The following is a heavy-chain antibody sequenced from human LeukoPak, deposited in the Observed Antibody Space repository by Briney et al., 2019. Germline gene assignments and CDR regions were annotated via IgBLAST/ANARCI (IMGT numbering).Heavy chain of an antibody. D-gene: IGHD3-9*01. Sequence: PGGSLRLSCTGSGFPFTSYGMHWVRQAPGKGLEWVAVIWYDGSNKYYADSVKGRFTISRDNSKNTLYLQMNSLRAEDTAVYYCAKDRGALFRYFDSFDYWGQGPLVTVSS. J-gene: IGHJ4*02. CDR2: IWYDGSNK. V-gene: IGHV3-33*06. CDR3: AKDRGALFRYFDSFDY. CDR1: GFPFTSYG.